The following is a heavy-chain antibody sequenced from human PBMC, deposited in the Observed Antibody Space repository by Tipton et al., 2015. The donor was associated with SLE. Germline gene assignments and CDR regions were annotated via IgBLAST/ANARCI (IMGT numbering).Heavy chain of an antibody. V-gene: IGHV3-74*01. J-gene: IGHJ4*02. D-gene: IGHD6-25*01. CDR3: ARGRGIAAAYCFDH. CDR2: VNSDGTTT. Sequence: SLRLSCAASGFTFSSYWMHWVRQAPGKGLEWVSRVNSDGTTTTYADSVKGRFTISRDNAKNTLYLQMNYLRVEDTAVYYCARGRGIAAAYCFDHWGQGTLVTVSS. CDR1: GFTFSSYW.